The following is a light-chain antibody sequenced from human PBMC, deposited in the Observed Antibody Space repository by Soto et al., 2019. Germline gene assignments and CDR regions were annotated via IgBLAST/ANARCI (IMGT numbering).Light chain of an antibody. V-gene: IGLV1-51*02. J-gene: IGLJ1*01. CDR2: ENS. CDR3: GTWDSSLIAL. CDR1: SSNIGSND. Sequence: QSVLTQPPSVSAAPGQKVTIYCSGNSSNIGSNDVSWYQQLPGKAPKLLIYENSQRPSGIPDRFSGSKSGTSATLGITGLQTGDEADYYCGTWDSSLIALFGTGTKLTVL.